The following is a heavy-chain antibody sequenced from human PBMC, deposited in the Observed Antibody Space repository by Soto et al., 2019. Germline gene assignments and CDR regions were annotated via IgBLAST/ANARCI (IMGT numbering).Heavy chain of an antibody. D-gene: IGHD3-22*01. Sequence: EVQLVEPGGGLFKPGGSLRLSGEASGFPVSSNYMTWSRRAQGRGLGWAPVIYSGGSTYYADSVKGRFTISRDNSKNTLYLQMNSLRAEDTAVYYCARAGAYYDSSGTPDAFDIWGQGTMVTVSS. V-gene: IGHV3-53*01. J-gene: IGHJ3*02. CDR1: GFPVSSNY. CDR3: ARAGAYYDSSGTPDAFDI. CDR2: IYSGGST.